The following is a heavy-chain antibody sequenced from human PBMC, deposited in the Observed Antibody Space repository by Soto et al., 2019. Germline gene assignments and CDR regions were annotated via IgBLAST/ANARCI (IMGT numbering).Heavy chain of an antibody. V-gene: IGHV1-69*01. CDR2: IIPIFGTA. D-gene: IGHD3-10*01. CDR3: ARHLRITMVRGVMEADDY. CDR1: GGTFSSYA. J-gene: IGHJ4*02. Sequence: QVQLVQSGAEVKKPGSSVKVSCKASGGTFSSYAISWVRQAPGQGLEWMGGIIPIFGTANYAQKFQGRVTITADESTSTAYMELSSLRSEDTAVYYCARHLRITMVRGVMEADDYWGQGTLVTVSS.